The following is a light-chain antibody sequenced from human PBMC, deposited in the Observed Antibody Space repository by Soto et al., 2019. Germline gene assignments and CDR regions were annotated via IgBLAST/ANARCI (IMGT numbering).Light chain of an antibody. CDR3: SSCTTTKILV. CDR2: DVN. V-gene: IGLV2-11*01. Sequence: QSALTQPRSVSGSPGQSVTISCTGTSSDVRTYMYVSWYKQHPGKALKLMIYDVNNRPSGVPDRFSGSKSGNTASLTISGLQAEDEADYYCSSCTTTKILVFGTGTKVTVL. CDR1: SSDVRTYMY. J-gene: IGLJ1*01.